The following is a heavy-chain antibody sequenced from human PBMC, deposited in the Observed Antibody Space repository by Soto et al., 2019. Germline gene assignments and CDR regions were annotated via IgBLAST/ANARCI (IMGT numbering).Heavy chain of an antibody. CDR3: ASDQNTPNVVKYSYYGLDV. V-gene: IGHV1-18*04. J-gene: IGHJ6*02. D-gene: IGHD2-21*01. Sequence: QVQLVQSGAEVKKPGASVKVSCKASGFTFTSYGITWVRQAPGQGLEWMGWISAFNGYTNYTHKLQGRVTMTADTSTTTAYMELKNLGHDDTAVYFCASDQNTPNVVKYSYYGLDVWGQGTTVTVSS. CDR2: ISAFNGYT. CDR1: GFTFTSYG.